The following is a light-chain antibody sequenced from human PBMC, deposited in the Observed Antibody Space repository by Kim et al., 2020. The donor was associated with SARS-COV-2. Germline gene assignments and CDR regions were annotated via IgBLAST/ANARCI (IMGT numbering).Light chain of an antibody. CDR1: QGSISW. J-gene: IGKJ2*01. CDR3: QQADSFPRT. CDR2: AAS. V-gene: IGKV1D-12*01. Sequence: SACVRDIVTNTWRATQGSISWLAWYQQKPGGAPKLLIYAASSLQYGVPSRFSGSGSGTDFTLTISSLQPEDFATYYCQQADSFPRTFGQGTKLEF.